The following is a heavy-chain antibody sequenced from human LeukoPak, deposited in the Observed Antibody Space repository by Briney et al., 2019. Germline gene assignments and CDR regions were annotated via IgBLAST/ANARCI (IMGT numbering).Heavy chain of an antibody. CDR3: ARDDGSSWYNLDY. V-gene: IGHV3-48*01. Sequence: AGGSLRLSCAASGFTFSSYSMNWVRQAPGKGLEWVSYISSSSSTIYYADSVKGRFTISRDNAKNSLYLQMNSMRAEDTAVYYCARDDGSSWYNLDYWGQGTLVTVSS. CDR1: GFTFSSYS. CDR2: ISSSSSTI. J-gene: IGHJ4*02. D-gene: IGHD6-13*01.